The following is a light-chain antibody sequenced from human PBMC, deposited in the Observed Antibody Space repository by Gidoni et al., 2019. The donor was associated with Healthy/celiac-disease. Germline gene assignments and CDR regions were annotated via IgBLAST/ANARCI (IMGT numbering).Light chain of an antibody. Sequence: SSELTQDPAVSVALGQTVRITCQGDSLRSYYASWYQQKPGQAPVLVIYGKHNRPSGIPDRSSGSSSGNTASWTITGAQAEDEADYYCNSRDSSGNHLVFGGGTKLTVL. CDR3: NSRDSSGNHLV. V-gene: IGLV3-19*01. CDR2: GKH. CDR1: SLRSYY. J-gene: IGLJ2*01.